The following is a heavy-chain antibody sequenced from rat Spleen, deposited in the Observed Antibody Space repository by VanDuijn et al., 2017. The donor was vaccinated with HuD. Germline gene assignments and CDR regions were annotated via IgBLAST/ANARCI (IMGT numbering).Heavy chain of an antibody. CDR2: ISFDGIST. D-gene: IGHD2-1*01. Sequence: EVQLVESAGGLVLPGRSLKLSCAASGFTFSDYYMAWVRQAPTKWLEWVATISFDGISTYYRDTVQGRFTISRDNAKRTLYLQMDSLRSEDTATYYCARRYDFDYWGQGVMVTVSS. CDR1: GFTFSDYY. V-gene: IGHV5-29*01. J-gene: IGHJ2*01. CDR3: ARRYDFDY.